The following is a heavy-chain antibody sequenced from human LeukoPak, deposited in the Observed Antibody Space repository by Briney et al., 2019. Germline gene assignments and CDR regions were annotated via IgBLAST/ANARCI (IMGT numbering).Heavy chain of an antibody. Sequence: SVKVSCKASGGTFSSYAISWVRQAPGQGLEWMGGIIPIFGTANYAQKFQGRVTITADESTSTAYMELSSLRSEDTAVYYCASRYCSSTSCYHFNWFDPRGQGTLVTVSS. V-gene: IGHV1-69*13. CDR3: ASRYCSSTSCYHFNWFDP. CDR2: IIPIFGTA. D-gene: IGHD2-2*01. J-gene: IGHJ5*02. CDR1: GGTFSSYA.